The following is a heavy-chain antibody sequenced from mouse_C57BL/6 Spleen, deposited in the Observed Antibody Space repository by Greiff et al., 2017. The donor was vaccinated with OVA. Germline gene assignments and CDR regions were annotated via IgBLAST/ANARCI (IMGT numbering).Heavy chain of an antibody. D-gene: IGHD2-4*01. V-gene: IGHV5-4*03. Sequence: DVMLVESGGGLVKPGGSLKLSCAASGFTFSSYAMSWVRQTPEKRLEWVATISDGGSYTYYPDNVKGRFTISRDNAKNNLYLQMSHLKSEDTAMYYCARGEGYDYRENAMDYWGQGTSVTVSS. CDR2: ISDGGSYT. CDR1: GFTFSSYA. J-gene: IGHJ4*01. CDR3: ARGEGYDYRENAMDY.